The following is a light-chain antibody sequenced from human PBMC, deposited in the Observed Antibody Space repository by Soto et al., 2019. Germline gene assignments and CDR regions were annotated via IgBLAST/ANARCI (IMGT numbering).Light chain of an antibody. CDR2: DTS. Sequence: ILMTQSPATRSASPGDRVTLSCRASQGISSYLAWYQHKPGKTPSLLIYDTSSRESGVPTRFSGSGSGTEYTLTISSLQPDDFAIYYCQQYNNWRTFGQGTKVEIK. CDR3: QQYNNWRT. V-gene: IGKV1-5*01. J-gene: IGKJ1*01. CDR1: QGISSY.